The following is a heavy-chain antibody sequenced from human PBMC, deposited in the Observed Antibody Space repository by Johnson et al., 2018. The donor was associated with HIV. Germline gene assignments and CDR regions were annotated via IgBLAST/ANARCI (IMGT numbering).Heavy chain of an antibody. D-gene: IGHD6-6*01. CDR1: GFSFDDYA. V-gene: IGHV3-9*01. Sequence: VQLVESGGGLVQPGRSLRLSCAASGFSFDDYAMHWVRQAPGKGLEWVSGISWNSGNIAYADSVKGRFTISRDNAKNSLYLQMNSLRAEDTALYYCAQDMAARTFDAFDIWGQGTMVTVSS. J-gene: IGHJ3*02. CDR3: AQDMAARTFDAFDI. CDR2: ISWNSGNI.